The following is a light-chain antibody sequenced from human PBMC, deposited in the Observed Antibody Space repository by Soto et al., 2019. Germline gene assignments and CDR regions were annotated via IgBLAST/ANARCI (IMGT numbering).Light chain of an antibody. V-gene: IGKV1-5*01. Sequence: DIQMTQSPSTLAASIGDRVTITCRASQSISNWLAWYQQKPGKAPRLLIYDASTLESGVPSRFSGSGSGTEFTLTISSLQPDDFATYYCQQYNTYWTFGLGTKVDNK. CDR2: DAS. CDR3: QQYNTYWT. J-gene: IGKJ1*01. CDR1: QSISNW.